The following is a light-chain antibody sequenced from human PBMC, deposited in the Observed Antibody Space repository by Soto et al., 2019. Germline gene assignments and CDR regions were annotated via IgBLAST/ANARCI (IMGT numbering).Light chain of an antibody. CDR1: STDFENYNL. CDR2: EGT. CDR3: CSYTVGDTVV. Sequence: QSALTQPASVSGSPGQSITISCTRSSTDFENYNLVSWYQHCPDKAPKLIIYEGTKRPSGVPDRFFGSKSGSTASLTVSGLQAEDEAVYYCCSYTVGDTVVFGGGTKLTVL. V-gene: IGLV2-14*02. J-gene: IGLJ3*02.